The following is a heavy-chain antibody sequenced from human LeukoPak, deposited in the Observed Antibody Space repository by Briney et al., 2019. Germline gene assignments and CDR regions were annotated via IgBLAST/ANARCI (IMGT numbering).Heavy chain of an antibody. CDR3: ARGPVLLWFGELLSKYNWFGP. CDR1: GGSFSGYY. Sequence: PSETLSLTCAVYGGSFSGYYWSWIRQPPGKGLEWSGEINHSGSTNYNPSLKSRVPLSVDTSKNQFSLKLTSVTAVDTAVYYCARGPVLLWFGELLSKYNWFGPWGQGTLVTVSS. J-gene: IGHJ5*02. V-gene: IGHV4-34*01. CDR2: INHSGST. D-gene: IGHD3-10*01.